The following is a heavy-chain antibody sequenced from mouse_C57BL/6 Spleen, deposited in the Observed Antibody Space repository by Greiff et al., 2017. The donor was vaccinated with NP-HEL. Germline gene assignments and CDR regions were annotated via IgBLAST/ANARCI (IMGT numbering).Heavy chain of an antibody. J-gene: IGHJ3*01. CDR3: ARDAWLAN. CDR1: GFNIKNTY. V-gene: IGHV14-3*01. CDR2: IDPANGNT. Sequence: EVQRVESVAELVRPGASVKLSCTASGFNIKNTYMHWVKQRPEQGLEWIGRIDPANGNTKYAPKFQGKATITADPSSNTAYLQLSSLTSEDTALFYWARDAWLANGGKGTLVTVS.